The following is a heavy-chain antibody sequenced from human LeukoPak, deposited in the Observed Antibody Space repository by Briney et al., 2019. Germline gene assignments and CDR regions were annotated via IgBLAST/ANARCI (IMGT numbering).Heavy chain of an antibody. CDR3: ARDRYSDTSCIPFHN. J-gene: IGHJ4*02. D-gene: IGHD2-15*01. V-gene: IGHV3-7*01. Sequence: PGGSLRLSCAASGFTFISFWVTWVRLAPGKGLEWVANIKYDGREKYYVDSVKGRFTISRDNARNSIYLQMNSLRVDDTGVYYCARDRYSDTSCIPFHNWGQGILVTVSS. CDR2: IKYDGREK. CDR1: GFTFISFW.